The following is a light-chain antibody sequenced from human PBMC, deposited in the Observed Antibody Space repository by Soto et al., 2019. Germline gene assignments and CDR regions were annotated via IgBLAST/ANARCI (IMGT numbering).Light chain of an antibody. CDR2: GVT. J-gene: IGLJ3*02. CDR1: SSDIGGYNY. Sequence: QSVLTQPASVSGSPGQSITISCTGTSSDIGGYNYVSWYQQHPGKAPKLMIYGVTNRPSGVSNRFSGSKSGNTASLTISGLQAEDEADYYCQAYDYGLTAFVFGGGTKVTVL. CDR3: QAYDYGLTAFV. V-gene: IGLV2-14*01.